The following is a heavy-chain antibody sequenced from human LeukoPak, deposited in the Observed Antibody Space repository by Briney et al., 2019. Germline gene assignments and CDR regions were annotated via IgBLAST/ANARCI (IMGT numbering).Heavy chain of an antibody. CDR2: IIPIFGTA. Sequence: ASVKVSCKASGGTFSSYAISLVRQAPGQGLEWMGGIIPIFGTANYAQKFQGRVTITADESTSTAYMELSSLRSEDTAVSYCAGSWYVVVPVYYYYMDVWGKGTTVTVSS. CDR3: AGSWYVVVPVYYYYMDV. CDR1: GGTFSSYA. D-gene: IGHD2-2*01. J-gene: IGHJ6*03. V-gene: IGHV1-69*13.